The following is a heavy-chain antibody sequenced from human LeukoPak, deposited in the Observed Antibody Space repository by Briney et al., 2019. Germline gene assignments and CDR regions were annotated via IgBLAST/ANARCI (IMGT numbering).Heavy chain of an antibody. Sequence: ASVKVSCKASGYTFTGYYMHWVRQAPGQGLEWMGWINPNSGGTNYAQKFQGRVTMTRDTSISTAYMELSRLRSDDTAVYYCARGYNWNDGAFDIWGQGTMVTVSS. CDR3: ARGYNWNDGAFDI. CDR1: GYTFTGYY. J-gene: IGHJ3*02. V-gene: IGHV1-2*02. CDR2: INPNSGGT. D-gene: IGHD1-20*01.